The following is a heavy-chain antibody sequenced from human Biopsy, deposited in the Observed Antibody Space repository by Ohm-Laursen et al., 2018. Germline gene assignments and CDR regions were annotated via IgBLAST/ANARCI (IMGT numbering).Heavy chain of an antibody. CDR3: ARDSRRTAREGGMDV. V-gene: IGHV3-21*01. CDR1: GFTFSSYS. Sequence: SLRLSCAACGFTFSSYSMNWVRQAPGKGLEWISYISETSSHIYDADSVKGRFTVARDNAKNSLYLQLNSLRAEDTAVYYCARDSRRTAREGGMDVWGQGTTVTVSS. D-gene: IGHD6-6*01. J-gene: IGHJ6*02. CDR2: ISETSSHI.